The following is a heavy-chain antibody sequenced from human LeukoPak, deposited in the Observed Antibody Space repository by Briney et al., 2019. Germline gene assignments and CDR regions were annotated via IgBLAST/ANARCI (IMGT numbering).Heavy chain of an antibody. CDR2: LYKSGIT. CDR1: GGSISCGDYY. D-gene: IGHD6-13*01. CDR3: ARHVYSSSWYEDY. V-gene: IGHV4-61*09. Sequence: SQTLSLTCTVSGGSISCGDYYWSWIRQPPGKGLEWIGYLYKSGITNSIPSLKSRVTISVDASKNQFSLKLSSVTAADTAVYYCARHVYSSSWYEDYWGQGALVTVSS. J-gene: IGHJ4*02.